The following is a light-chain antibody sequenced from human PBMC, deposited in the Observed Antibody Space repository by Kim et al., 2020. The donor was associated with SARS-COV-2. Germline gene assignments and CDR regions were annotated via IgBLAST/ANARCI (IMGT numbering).Light chain of an antibody. CDR2: QDN. J-gene: IGLJ1*01. Sequence: VSPGQTASITCSRDKFEDKPACWYQQQHGQSPVLVIYQDNKRPSGTPARFSGSNSGNTATLTISGTQAMDEADYYCQACDTSTTYVFGTGTKVTVL. CDR3: QACDTSTTYV. CDR1: KFEDKP. V-gene: IGLV3-1*01.